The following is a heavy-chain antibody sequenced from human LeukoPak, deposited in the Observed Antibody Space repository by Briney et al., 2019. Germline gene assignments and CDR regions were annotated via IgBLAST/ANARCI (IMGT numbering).Heavy chain of an antibody. V-gene: IGHV3-30*18. Sequence: GRSLRLSCAASGFTFSSCGMHWVRQAPGKGLEWVAVISYDGSNKYYADSVKGRFTISRDNSKNTLYLQMNSLRAEDTAVYYCAKDLALLWFGGFADYWGQGTLVTVSS. J-gene: IGHJ4*02. CDR3: AKDLALLWFGGFADY. D-gene: IGHD3-10*01. CDR1: GFTFSSCG. CDR2: ISYDGSNK.